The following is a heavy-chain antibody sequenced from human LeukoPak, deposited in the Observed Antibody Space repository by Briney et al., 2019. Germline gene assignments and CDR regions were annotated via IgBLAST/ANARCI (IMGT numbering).Heavy chain of an antibody. CDR3: ARSANGGDAFDI. Sequence: GGSLRLSCAASGFTFSSYSMNWVRQAPGKGLEWVSSISSSSSYIYYADSVKGRFTISRDNAKNSLYLQMNSLRAEDTAVYYCARSANGGDAFDIWGQGTMDTVSS. CDR2: ISSSSSYI. V-gene: IGHV3-21*01. J-gene: IGHJ3*02. CDR1: GFTFSSYS.